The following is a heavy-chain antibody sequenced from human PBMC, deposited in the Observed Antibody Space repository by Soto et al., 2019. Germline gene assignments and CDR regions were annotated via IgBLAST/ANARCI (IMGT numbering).Heavy chain of an antibody. Sequence: LRLSCAASGFTFSSYGMHWVRQAPGKGLEWVAVIWYDGSNKYYADSVKGRFTISRDNSKNTLYLQMNSLRAEDTAVYYCARERVVAAAHPCPLDYWGQGTLVTVSS. CDR3: ARERVVAAAHPCPLDY. CDR1: GFTFSSYG. V-gene: IGHV3-33*01. J-gene: IGHJ4*02. CDR2: IWYDGSNK. D-gene: IGHD6-13*01.